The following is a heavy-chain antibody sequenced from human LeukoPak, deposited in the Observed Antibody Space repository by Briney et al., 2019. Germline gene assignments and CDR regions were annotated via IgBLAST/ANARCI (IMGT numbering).Heavy chain of an antibody. J-gene: IGHJ6*03. CDR2: IRYDGSNK. Sequence: GGSLRLSCAASGFTFSSYGMHWVRQAPGKGLEWVAFIRYDGSNKYYADSVKGRFTISRDNSKNTLYLQMNSLRAEDTAVYYCAMSGPMIAAAGTGHYYYHYMDVWGKGTTVTVSS. V-gene: IGHV3-30*02. D-gene: IGHD6-13*01. CDR3: AMSGPMIAAAGTGHYYYHYMDV. CDR1: GFTFSSYG.